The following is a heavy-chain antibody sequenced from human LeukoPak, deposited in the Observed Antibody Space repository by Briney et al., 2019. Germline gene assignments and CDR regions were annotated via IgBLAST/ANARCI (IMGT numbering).Heavy chain of an antibody. Sequence: PSGTLSLTCAVSGGSISNSNWWSWVRQPPGKGLEWIGEIYHSGSTNYNPSLKSRVTISVDKSKNQFSLKLSSVTAADTAVYYCARHSSAVAGRGVYYYYGMDVWGQGTTVTVSS. CDR3: ARHSSAVAGRGVYYYYGMDV. J-gene: IGHJ6*02. D-gene: IGHD6-19*01. CDR2: IYHSGST. V-gene: IGHV4-4*02. CDR1: GGSISNSNW.